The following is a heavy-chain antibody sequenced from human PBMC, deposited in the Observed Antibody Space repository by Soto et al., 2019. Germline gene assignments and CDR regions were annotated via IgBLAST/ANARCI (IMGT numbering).Heavy chain of an antibody. CDR3: AKDRDSSGWFSGYYYGVDV. D-gene: IGHD6-19*01. J-gene: IGHJ6*02. CDR1: GFTFSSYG. Sequence: GASLRLSCAASGFTFSSYGMHWVRQAPGKRLEWVALISYDGGNKYYADSVKGRFTISRDNSKNTLSLQVSSLRPEDTAVYYCAKDRDSSGWFSGYYYGVDVSGQGTTVTVSS. CDR2: ISYDGGNK. V-gene: IGHV3-30*18.